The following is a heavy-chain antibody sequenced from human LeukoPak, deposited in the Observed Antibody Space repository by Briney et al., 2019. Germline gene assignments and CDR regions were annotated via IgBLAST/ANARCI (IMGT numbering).Heavy chain of an antibody. CDR2: ISGDGGTT. CDR1: GFTFKDYG. J-gene: IGHJ4*02. CDR3: AKDIGERGYKDY. Sequence: PGGSLRLSCAASGFTFKDYGMHWVRQAPGKGLEWVPLISGDGGTTFYADSVKGRFTISRDNGKNSLYLQMNSLRTEDTAFYYCAKDIGERGYKDYWGQGTLVTVSS. D-gene: IGHD5-18*01. V-gene: IGHV3-43*02.